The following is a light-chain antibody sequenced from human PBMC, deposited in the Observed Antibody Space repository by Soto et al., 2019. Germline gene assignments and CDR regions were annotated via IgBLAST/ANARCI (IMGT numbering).Light chain of an antibody. CDR3: QKYTNVPA. CDR2: AAS. V-gene: IGKV1-27*01. CDR1: QGISNY. J-gene: IGKJ4*01. Sequence: DIQMTQSPSSLSASVGDRVTITCRASQGISNYLAWYQQIPWKVPKLRISAASTLQSEVPSRFSGSGSGTDFTLTISSLQPEDVATYYCQKYTNVPAFGGGTKVEIK.